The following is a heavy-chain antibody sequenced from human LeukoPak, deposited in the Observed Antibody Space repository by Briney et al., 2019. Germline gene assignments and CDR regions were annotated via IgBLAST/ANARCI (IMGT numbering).Heavy chain of an antibody. J-gene: IGHJ6*03. D-gene: IGHD3-3*01. CDR3: AREAKYYDFWSGYYYYYMDV. CDR2: INSDGSST. Sequence: GGSLRLSCAASGFTFSSYWMHWVRQAPGKGLVWVSRINSDGSSTSYADSVKGRFTISRDNAKNTLYLQMNSLRAEDTAVYYCAREAKYYDFWSGYYYYYMDVWGKGTTVTVSS. CDR1: GFTFSSYW. V-gene: IGHV3-74*01.